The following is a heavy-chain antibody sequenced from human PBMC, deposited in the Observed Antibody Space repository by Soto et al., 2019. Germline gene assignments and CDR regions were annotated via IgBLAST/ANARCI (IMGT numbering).Heavy chain of an antibody. Sequence: ASVKVSCKASGGTFSSYTISWVRQAPGQGLEWMGSIIPILGIANYAQKFQGRVTITADKTTSTAFIELSSLRSEDTAVYYCARDKGIAARGYYYYYMDVWGKGTTVTVSS. V-gene: IGHV1-69*04. CDR2: IIPILGIA. J-gene: IGHJ6*03. CDR1: GGTFSSYT. CDR3: ARDKGIAARGYYYYYMDV. D-gene: IGHD6-6*01.